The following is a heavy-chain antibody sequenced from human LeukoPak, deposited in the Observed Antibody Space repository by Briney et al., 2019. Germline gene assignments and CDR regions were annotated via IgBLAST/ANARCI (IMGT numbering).Heavy chain of an antibody. V-gene: IGHV4-34*01. J-gene: IGHJ5*02. Sequence: PSETLSLTCAVYGGSFSGYYWSWIRQPPGKGLEWIGEINHSGSTNYNPSLKSRDTISVDTSKNQFSLTLTSVTDADTAVYYCARGPPPLGYCIGGSCYSMRNWFDPWGQGTLVTVFS. CDR1: GGSFSGYY. CDR2: INHSGST. CDR3: ARGPPPLGYCIGGSCYSMRNWFDP. D-gene: IGHD2-15*01.